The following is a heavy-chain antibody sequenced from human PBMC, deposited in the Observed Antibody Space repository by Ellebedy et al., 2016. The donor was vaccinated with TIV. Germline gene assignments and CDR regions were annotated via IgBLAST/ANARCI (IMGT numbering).Heavy chain of an antibody. CDR2: IIGSGA. Sequence: GESLKISCAASGFTFRSHAMSWVRQAPGKGLEWVSGIIGSGAQKYADSVKGRFTISRDNSKRTVDLQMNSLRAEDTAVYFCAKDRTPGDGYWVFDNWGQGTLVTVSS. D-gene: IGHD5-18*01. CDR1: GFTFRSHA. J-gene: IGHJ4*02. V-gene: IGHV3-23*01. CDR3: AKDRTPGDGYWVFDN.